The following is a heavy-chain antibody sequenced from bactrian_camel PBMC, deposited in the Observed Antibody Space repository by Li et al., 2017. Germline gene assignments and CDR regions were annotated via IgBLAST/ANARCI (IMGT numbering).Heavy chain of an antibody. CDR3: AADSVADCKVPIGGF. D-gene: IGHD7*01. J-gene: IGHJ6*01. V-gene: IGHV3S53*01. CDR2: IHRDGST. Sequence: HVQLVESGGGSVQAGGSLTLACKTSARMFTSYCMGWFRQAPGKEREGIATIHRDGSTTNTDSVKGRFAVSRDNAKNLFFLQMNSLKPEDTAMYYCAADSVADCKVPIGGFWGQGTQVTVS. CDR1: ARMFTSYC.